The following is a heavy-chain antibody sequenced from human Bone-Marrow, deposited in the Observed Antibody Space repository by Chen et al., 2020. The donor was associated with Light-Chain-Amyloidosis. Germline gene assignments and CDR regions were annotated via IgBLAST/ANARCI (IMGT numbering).Heavy chain of an antibody. CDR2: INPGSGDT. D-gene: IGHD6-6*01. CDR3: ARGPQQLLLDR. CDR1: GYVFTGYY. J-gene: IGHJ5*02. V-gene: IGHV1-2*02. Sequence: QVQLVQSGAEVKKPGASVKVSCKASGYVFTGYYIHWVRQAPGQGLEWMGCINPGSGDTNYAQRFQGRVTLTRDTSITTGYMELNRRRSDDTAVYYCARGPQQLLLDRWGQGALVTVSS.